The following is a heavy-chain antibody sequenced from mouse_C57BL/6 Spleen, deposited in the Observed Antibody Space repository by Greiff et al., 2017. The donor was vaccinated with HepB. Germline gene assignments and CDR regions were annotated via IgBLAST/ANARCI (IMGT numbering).Heavy chain of an antibody. CDR3: ARRNYYGSSWYFDV. D-gene: IGHD1-1*01. V-gene: IGHV1-52*01. Sequence: VQLQQPGAELVRPGSSVKLSCKASGYTFTSYWMHWVKQRPIQGLEWIGNIDPSDSETHYNQKFKDKATLTVAKSSSTAYRQLSSLTSEDSAVYYGARRNYYGSSWYFDVWGTGTTVTVSS. CDR2: IDPSDSET. J-gene: IGHJ1*03. CDR1: GYTFTSYW.